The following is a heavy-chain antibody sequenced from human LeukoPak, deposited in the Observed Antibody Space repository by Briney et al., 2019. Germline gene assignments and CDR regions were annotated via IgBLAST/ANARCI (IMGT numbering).Heavy chain of an antibody. CDR2: INHNGST. V-gene: IGHV4-34*01. CDR3: ARDDSSGYPDY. D-gene: IGHD3-22*01. Sequence: SETLSLTCAVYGGSFSGYYWSWIRQPPGKGLEWIGEINHNGSTNYNPSLKSRVTISVDTSKNQFSLKLSSVTAADTAVYYCARDDSSGYPDYWGQGTLVTVSS. CDR1: GGSFSGYY. J-gene: IGHJ4*02.